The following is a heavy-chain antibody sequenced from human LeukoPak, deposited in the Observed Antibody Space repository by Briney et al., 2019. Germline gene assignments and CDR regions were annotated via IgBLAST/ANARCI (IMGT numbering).Heavy chain of an antibody. D-gene: IGHD3-9*01. Sequence: SETLSLTCTVSGGSISSYYWSWIRRPAGKGLEWIGRIYTSGSTNYNPSLKSRVTMSVDTSRNQFSLKLSSVTAADTAVYYCARSDYDILTGYYWPSAFDIWGQGTMVTVSS. J-gene: IGHJ3*02. CDR3: ARSDYDILTGYYWPSAFDI. CDR2: IYTSGST. V-gene: IGHV4-4*07. CDR1: GGSISSYY.